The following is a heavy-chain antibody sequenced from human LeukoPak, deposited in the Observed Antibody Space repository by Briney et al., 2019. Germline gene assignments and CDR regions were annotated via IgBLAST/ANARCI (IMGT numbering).Heavy chain of an antibody. Sequence: SETLSLTCTVSGGSISNFYWSWIRQPPGEGLEWIGYIYYSGITNYNPSLTSRVSISVDMSKNQFSLKLTSVTAADTAVYYCARGRGYFDPFDPWGQGTLVTVSS. V-gene: IGHV4-59*01. CDR1: GGSISNFY. CDR3: ARGRGYFDPFDP. D-gene: IGHD3-9*01. CDR2: IYYSGIT. J-gene: IGHJ5*02.